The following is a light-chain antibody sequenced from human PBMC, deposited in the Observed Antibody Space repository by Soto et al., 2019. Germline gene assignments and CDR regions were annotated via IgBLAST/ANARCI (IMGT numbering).Light chain of an antibody. CDR2: GAS. CDR1: QSVSSN. Sequence: EIVMTQSPATLSVSPGERATLSCRASQSVSSNLAWYQQKPGQAPRLLIYGASTRATGIPARFSGSGSGTDFTLTISRLDPEDFAVYYCQHYDRAPMWTFGQGTKVDIK. J-gene: IGKJ1*01. V-gene: IGKV3-15*01. CDR3: QHYDRAPMWT.